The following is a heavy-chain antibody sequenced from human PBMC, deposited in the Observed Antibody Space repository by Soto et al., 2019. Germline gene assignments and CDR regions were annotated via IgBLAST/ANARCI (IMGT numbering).Heavy chain of an antibody. Sequence: PGGSLRLSCAASGFTFSIYGMHWVRQAPGKGLEWVAVISYDGSYKYYADSVKGRFTISRDNSKNTLYLQMNSLRAEDTAVYYCAKAPTRPPPSWWYFDLWGRATPVTVYS. D-gene: IGHD2-2*01. CDR2: ISYDGSYK. J-gene: IGHJ2*01. CDR1: GFTFSIYG. CDR3: AKAPTRPPPSWWYFDL. V-gene: IGHV3-30*18.